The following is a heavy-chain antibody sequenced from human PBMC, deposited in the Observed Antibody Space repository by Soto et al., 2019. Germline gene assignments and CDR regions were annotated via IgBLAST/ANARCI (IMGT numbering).Heavy chain of an antibody. J-gene: IGHJ6*02. CDR2: IVVGSGNT. Sequence: QMQLVQSGPEVKKPGTSVKVSCKASGFTFTSSAMQWVRQARGQRLEWIGWIVVGSGNTNYAQKFQERVTITRDMSTSTAYMELSSLRSADTAVYYCAAVSYYDSSGYSYGMDVWGQGTTVTVSS. V-gene: IGHV1-58*02. CDR3: AAVSYYDSSGYSYGMDV. D-gene: IGHD3-22*01. CDR1: GFTFTSSA.